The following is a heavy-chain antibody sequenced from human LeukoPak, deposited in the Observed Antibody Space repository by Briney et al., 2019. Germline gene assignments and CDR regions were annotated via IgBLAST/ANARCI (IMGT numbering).Heavy chain of an antibody. D-gene: IGHD6-13*01. J-gene: IGHJ5*02. CDR1: GFTFSSYS. CDR2: ISSSSSYI. Sequence: GGSLRLSCAASGFTFSSYSMNWVHQAPGKGLEWVSSISSSSSYIYYADSVKGRFTISRDNAKNSLYLQMNSLRAEDTAVYYCARDYRERSSRSPWDWFDPWGQGTLVTVSS. CDR3: ARDYRERSSRSPWDWFDP. V-gene: IGHV3-21*01.